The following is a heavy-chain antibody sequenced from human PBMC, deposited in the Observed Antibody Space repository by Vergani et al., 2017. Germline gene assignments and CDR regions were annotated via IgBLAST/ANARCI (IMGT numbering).Heavy chain of an antibody. CDR3: TKGSRGDTGYFFDY. D-gene: IGHD5-18*01. V-gene: IGHV3-23*01. Sequence: EVQLLDSGGGLVQPGGSLRLSCEASGFSFPGYAMSWVRQAPGKGLEWVSSVSGSRATHYYSDSVKGRFIISIDNSNTTLHLQMNSLRSDDTAVYYCTKGSRGDTGYFFDYLGQGTLATVSS. CDR2: VSGSRATH. CDR1: GFSFPGYA. J-gene: IGHJ4*02.